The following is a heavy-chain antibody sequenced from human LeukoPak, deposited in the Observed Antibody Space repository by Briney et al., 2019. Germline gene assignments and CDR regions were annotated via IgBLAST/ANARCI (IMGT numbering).Heavy chain of an antibody. D-gene: IGHD3-10*01. J-gene: IGHJ4*02. CDR1: GFTFSSYW. V-gene: IGHV3-74*01. CDR2: INSDGSSS. Sequence: GGSLRLSCAASGFTFSSYWMHWVRQAPGKGPVWVSRINSDGSSSSYADSVKGRFTISRDNAKNTLYLQMNSLRAEDTAVYYCARGETQWFGESFDYWGQGTLVTVSS. CDR3: ARGETQWFGESFDY.